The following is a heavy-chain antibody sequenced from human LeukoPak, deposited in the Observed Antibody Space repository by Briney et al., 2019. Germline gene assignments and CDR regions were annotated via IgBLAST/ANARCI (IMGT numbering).Heavy chain of an antibody. CDR3: ARDFVVEQQLVRDVDYYMDV. CDR2: IYYSGST. CDR1: GGSISSSSYY. Sequence: SETLSLTCTVSGGSISSSSYYWGWLRQPPGKGLEWIGSIYYSGSTYYNPSLKSRVTISVDTSKNQFSLKLSSVTAADTAVYYCARDFVVEQQLVRDVDYYMDVWGKGTTVTVSS. V-gene: IGHV4-39*07. D-gene: IGHD6-13*01. J-gene: IGHJ6*03.